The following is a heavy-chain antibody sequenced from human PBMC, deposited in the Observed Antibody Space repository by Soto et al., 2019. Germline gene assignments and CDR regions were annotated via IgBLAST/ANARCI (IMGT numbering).Heavy chain of an antibody. V-gene: IGHV4-59*01. D-gene: IGHD6-13*01. Sequence: QVQLQESGPGLVKPSETLSLTCTVSGGSISSYYWSWIRQPPGKGLEWIGYIYYSASTHYNPSLTSRVTISVDTSKHQFVLKLSSVTAADTAVYYCARIAAAGNSDGDLADYCGQGTLVTVSS. J-gene: IGHJ4*02. CDR1: GGSISSYY. CDR2: IYYSAST. CDR3: ARIAAAGNSDGDLADY.